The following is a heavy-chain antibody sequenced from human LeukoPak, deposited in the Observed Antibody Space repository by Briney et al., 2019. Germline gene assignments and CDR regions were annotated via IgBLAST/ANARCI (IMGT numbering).Heavy chain of an antibody. J-gene: IGHJ4*02. D-gene: IGHD2-15*01. Sequence: ASVKVSCKASGYTFTGYYMHWVRQAPGQGLELMGWTNPNSGGTNYAQKFQGRVTMTRDTSISTAYMELSRLRSDDTAVYYCARLVVVAASKVDYWGQGTLVTVSS. CDR1: GYTFTGYY. CDR2: TNPNSGGT. CDR3: ARLVVVAASKVDY. V-gene: IGHV1-2*02.